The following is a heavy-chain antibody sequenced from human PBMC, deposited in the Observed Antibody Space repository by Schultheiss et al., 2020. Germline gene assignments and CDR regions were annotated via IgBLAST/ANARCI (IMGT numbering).Heavy chain of an antibody. Sequence: SETLSLTCTVSGGSISSSSYYWGWIRQPPGKGLEWIGSIYYSGSTYYNPSLKSRVTISVDTSKNQFSLKLSSVTAADTAVYYCAREYPGSSWYFDYWGQGTLVTVSS. V-gene: IGHV4-39*07. CDR2: IYYSGST. J-gene: IGHJ4*02. CDR1: GGSISSSSYY. D-gene: IGHD6-13*01. CDR3: AREYPGSSWYFDY.